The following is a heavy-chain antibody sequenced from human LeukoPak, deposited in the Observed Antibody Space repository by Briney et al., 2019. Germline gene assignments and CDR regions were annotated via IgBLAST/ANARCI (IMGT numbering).Heavy chain of an antibody. Sequence: PGGSLRLSCAASRFTVSSNYMSWVRQAPGKGLEWVSVIYNDGSTYYADSVKGRFTVSRDNSKNTLYLQMNSLKTEDTAVYYCTTDFGQTDYWGQGTLVTVSS. V-gene: IGHV3-66*01. CDR2: IYNDGST. D-gene: IGHD3-16*01. J-gene: IGHJ4*02. CDR3: TTDFGQTDY. CDR1: RFTVSSNY.